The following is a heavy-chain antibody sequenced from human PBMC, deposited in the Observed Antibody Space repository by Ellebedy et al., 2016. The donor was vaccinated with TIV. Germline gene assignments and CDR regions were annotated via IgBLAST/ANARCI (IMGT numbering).Heavy chain of an antibody. CDR2: INPGGGGT. D-gene: IGHD3-16*02. Sequence: AASVKVSCKASGYRFTNNYIHWVRQAPGQGLEWMGIINPGGGGTSYAQKFQGRVTMTRDTSTSTVYMELSSLSSEDTALYYCARAPLSGVFYGMDVWGQGTTVTVSS. CDR3: ARAPLSGVFYGMDV. J-gene: IGHJ6*02. V-gene: IGHV1-46*01. CDR1: GYRFTNNY.